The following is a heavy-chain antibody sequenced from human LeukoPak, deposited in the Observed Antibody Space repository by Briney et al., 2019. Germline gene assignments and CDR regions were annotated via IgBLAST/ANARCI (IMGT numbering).Heavy chain of an antibody. J-gene: IGHJ6*03. CDR2: INPNSGGT. CDR1: GYTFTDQY. D-gene: IGHD3-10*01. CDR3: ARVGGFGEFHYYYYMDV. Sequence: ASVKVSCKASGYTFTDQYIHWVRQAPGQGLEWMGWINPNSGGTNYAQKFQGRVTMTRDTSISTAYMELSRLRSDDTAVYYCARVGGFGEFHYYYYMDVWGKGTTVTISS. V-gene: IGHV1-2*02.